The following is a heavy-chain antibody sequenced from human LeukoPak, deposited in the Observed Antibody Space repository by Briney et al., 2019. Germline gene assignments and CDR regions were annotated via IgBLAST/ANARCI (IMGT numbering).Heavy chain of an antibody. J-gene: IGHJ6*03. CDR3: ARAGPLYYYYYMDV. CDR1: GFTFSTYW. D-gene: IGHD1-14*01. CDR2: IKADGGEK. V-gene: IGHV3-7*01. Sequence: PGGSLRLSCAASGFTFSTYWMNWFRQTPGKGLERVAKIKADGGEKDHVASVKGRFTISRDNAKNSLYLQMNSLRAEDTAVYYCARAGPLYYYYYMDVWGKGTTVTVSS.